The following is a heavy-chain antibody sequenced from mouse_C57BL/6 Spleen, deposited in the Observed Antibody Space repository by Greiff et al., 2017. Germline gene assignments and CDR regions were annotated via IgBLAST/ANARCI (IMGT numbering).Heavy chain of an antibody. CDR2: IHPNSGST. CDR3: ARGGLGYYFDY. D-gene: IGHD3-3*01. V-gene: IGHV1-64*01. J-gene: IGHJ2*01. Sequence: QVQLQQPGAELVKPGASVKLSCKASGYTFTSYWMHWMKQRPGQGLEWIGMIHPNSGSTNYNEKFKSKATLTVDKSSSTAYMQLSSLTSEDSAVYYCARGGLGYYFDYWGQGTTLTVSS. CDR1: GYTFTSYW.